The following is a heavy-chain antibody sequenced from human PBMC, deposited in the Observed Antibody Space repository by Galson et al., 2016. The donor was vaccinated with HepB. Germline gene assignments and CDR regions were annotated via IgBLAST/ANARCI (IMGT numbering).Heavy chain of an antibody. D-gene: IGHD1-26*01. CDR2: IYPGTSDT. CDR3: ARRVIMGEPDY. Sequence: QSGAEVKKPGESLRISCKGSGYSFTSYWISWVRQMPGKGLEWMGIIYPGTSDTVYNPSFRGQVTLSADASTNTAYLHWGSLTASGTAMYYCARRVIMGEPDYWGQGTLVTVSS. J-gene: IGHJ4*02. CDR1: GYSFTSYW. V-gene: IGHV5-51*01.